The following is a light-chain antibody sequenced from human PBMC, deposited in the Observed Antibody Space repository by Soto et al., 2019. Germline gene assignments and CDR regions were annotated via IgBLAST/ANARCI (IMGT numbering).Light chain of an antibody. J-gene: IGKJ4*01. Sequence: DIPMTQSPSSLSASVGDRVTITCQASQDIKNYLNWYQQKSGKAPKLLIYDASDLETGVPSRFSGSGSGTDFTFTINSLQPEDIATYCCQQYDNLPLTFGGGTKVEIK. CDR1: QDIKNY. CDR2: DAS. CDR3: QQYDNLPLT. V-gene: IGKV1-33*01.